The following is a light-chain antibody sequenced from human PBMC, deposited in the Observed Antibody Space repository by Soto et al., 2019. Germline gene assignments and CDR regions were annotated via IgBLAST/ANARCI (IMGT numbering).Light chain of an antibody. V-gene: IGKV1-5*01. Sequence: EIQMTQSPSPLSASVGDRVTITCRASQSISTWVAWYQQRPGKAPKVLIYDASNLQSGVPSRFSGSGSGTEFTLTISSLQPDDFATYFCQQYNEYLYTFGQGTKLEIK. CDR3: QQYNEYLYT. CDR1: QSISTW. J-gene: IGKJ2*01. CDR2: DAS.